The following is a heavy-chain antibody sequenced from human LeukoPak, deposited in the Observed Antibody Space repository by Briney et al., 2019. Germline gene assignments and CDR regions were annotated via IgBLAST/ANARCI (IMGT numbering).Heavy chain of an antibody. CDR1: GYTFTSYG. V-gene: IGHV1-18*01. CDR2: ISAYNGNT. Sequence: ASVTVSCKASGYTFTSYGISWVRQAPGQGLEWMGWISAYNGNTNYAQKLQGRVTMTTDTSTSTAYMELRSLRSDDTAVYYCARLRDSSGYYSFDYWGQGTLVTVSS. CDR3: ARLRDSSGYYSFDY. J-gene: IGHJ4*02. D-gene: IGHD3-22*01.